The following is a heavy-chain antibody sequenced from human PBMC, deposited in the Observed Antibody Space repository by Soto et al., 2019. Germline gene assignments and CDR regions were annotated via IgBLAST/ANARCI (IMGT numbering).Heavy chain of an antibody. Sequence: EVQLVESGGGLVKSGGSLRLSCEASGFTFSSYSRNWVRQAPGKGLEWVSSISTSSAYIYFADSLKGRFTVSRDNAKNTLYLQMYSLRAGGTAVYYCGIGTASYCGGDCFSTEYWGQGALVTVSS. CDR3: GIGTASYCGGDCFSTEY. D-gene: IGHD2-21*02. CDR2: ISTSSAYI. CDR1: GFTFSSYS. J-gene: IGHJ4*02. V-gene: IGHV3-21*02.